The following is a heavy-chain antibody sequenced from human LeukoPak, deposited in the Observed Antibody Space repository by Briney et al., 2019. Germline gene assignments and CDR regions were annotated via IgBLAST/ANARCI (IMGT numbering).Heavy chain of an antibody. CDR1: GYTFTGFH. CDR2: INANSGGT. J-gene: IGHJ4*02. Sequence: GASVKVSCKASGYTFTGFHMHWVRQAPGQGLEWMGWINANSGGTSYAQKFQDRVTMTRDTSISTAYMELTRLRSDDTAAYYCARDPIDGYYHFDYWGQGTLVTVSS. V-gene: IGHV1-2*02. D-gene: IGHD5-24*01. CDR3: ARDPIDGYYHFDY.